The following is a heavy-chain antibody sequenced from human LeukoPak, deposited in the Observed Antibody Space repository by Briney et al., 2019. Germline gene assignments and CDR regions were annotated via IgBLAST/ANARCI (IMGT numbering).Heavy chain of an antibody. CDR3: ATSKGGDYEY. V-gene: IGHV3-53*01. Sequence: LEWVSVIYSGGSTYYADSVKSRFTISRDNSKNTLYLQMNSLRAEDTAVYYCATSKGGDYEYWGQGTLVTVSS. J-gene: IGHJ4*02. CDR2: IYSGGST. D-gene: IGHD4-17*01.